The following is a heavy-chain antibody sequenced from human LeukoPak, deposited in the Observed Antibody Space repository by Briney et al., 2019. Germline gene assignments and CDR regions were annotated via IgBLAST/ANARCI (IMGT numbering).Heavy chain of an antibody. Sequence: PGGSLRLSCAASGFTFSYYWMHWARHVPGKGLVWVSRIHSDGSSTTYADSVKGRFTISRDNAKNTLDLQMNNLRAEDTAVYYCARPMVRGNDWFDPWGQGTLVTVSS. J-gene: IGHJ5*02. CDR2: IHSDGSST. V-gene: IGHV3-74*01. CDR1: GFTFSYYW. CDR3: ARPMVRGNDWFDP. D-gene: IGHD3-10*01.